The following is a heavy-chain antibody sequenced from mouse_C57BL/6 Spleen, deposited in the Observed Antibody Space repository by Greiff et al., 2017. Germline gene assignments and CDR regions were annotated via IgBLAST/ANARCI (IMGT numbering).Heavy chain of an antibody. CDR3: ARGRSYSFDY. Sequence: VQLQQSGPELVKPGASVKISCKASGYSFTSYYIHWVKQRPGQGLEWIGWIYPGSGNTKYNEKFKGKATLTADTSSSTAYMQLSSLTSEDSAVYYCARGRSYSFDYWGQGTTLTVSS. CDR1: GYSFTSYY. V-gene: IGHV1-66*01. J-gene: IGHJ2*01. CDR2: IYPGSGNT.